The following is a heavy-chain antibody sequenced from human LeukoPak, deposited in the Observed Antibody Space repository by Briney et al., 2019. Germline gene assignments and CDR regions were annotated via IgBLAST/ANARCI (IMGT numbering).Heavy chain of an antibody. J-gene: IGHJ4*02. Sequence: SETLSLTCTVSGGSISSSSYYWGWIRQPPGKGLEWIGSIYYSGSTYYNPSLKSRVTISVDTSKNQFSLKLSSVTAADTAVYYCARHKGSTNLRYFDWLQPYYFDYWGQGTLVTVSS. CDR1: GGSISSSSYY. CDR3: ARHKGSTNLRYFDWLQPYYFDY. V-gene: IGHV4-39*01. CDR2: IYYSGST. D-gene: IGHD3-9*01.